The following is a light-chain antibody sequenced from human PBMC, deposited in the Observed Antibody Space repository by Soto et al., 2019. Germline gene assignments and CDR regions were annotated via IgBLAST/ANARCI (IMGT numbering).Light chain of an antibody. CDR2: LNGDGSH. CDR1: SGHSSYA. V-gene: IGLV4-69*01. CDR3: QTWDTGIRV. J-gene: IGLJ2*01. Sequence: QPVLTQSPSASASLGASVKLTCTLSSGHSSYAIAWHQQQPEKGPRYLMELNGDGSHDKGDGIPDRFSGSSSGAERYLTISSLQSEDEADYYCQTWDTGIRVFGGGTKVTVL.